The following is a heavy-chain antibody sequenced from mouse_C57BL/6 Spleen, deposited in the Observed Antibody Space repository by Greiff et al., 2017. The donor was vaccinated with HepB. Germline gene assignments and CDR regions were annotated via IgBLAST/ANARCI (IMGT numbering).Heavy chain of an antibody. CDR3: ARGRAAQGDYAMDY. CDR2: IDPSDSYT. D-gene: IGHD3-2*02. CDR1: GYTFTSYW. Sequence: QVQLQQPGAELVKPGASVKLSCKASGYTFTSYWMQWVKQRPGQGLEWIGEIDPSDSYTNYNQKFKDKATLTVDTSSSTAYMPLSSLPSADSAVYYCARGRAAQGDYAMDYWGQGTSVTVSS. V-gene: IGHV1-50*01. J-gene: IGHJ4*01.